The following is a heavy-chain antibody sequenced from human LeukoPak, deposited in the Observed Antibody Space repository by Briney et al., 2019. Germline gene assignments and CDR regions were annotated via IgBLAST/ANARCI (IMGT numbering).Heavy chain of an antibody. CDR1: GFTVSSNY. J-gene: IGHJ5*02. CDR2: IYSGGST. CDR3: ASCTAGPFDP. V-gene: IGHV3-66*01. Sequence: GGSLRLSCAASGFTVSSNYMSWVRQAPGKGLEWVSVIYSGGSTYYADSVKGRFTISRDNSKNTLYLQMNSLRAVDTAVYYCASCTAGPFDPWGRGTLVTVSS.